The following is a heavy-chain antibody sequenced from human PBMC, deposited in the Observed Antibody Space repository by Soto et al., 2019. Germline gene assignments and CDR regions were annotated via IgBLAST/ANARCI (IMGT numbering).Heavy chain of an antibody. J-gene: IGHJ4*02. V-gene: IGHV1-69*01. CDR1: GGTVSSYA. D-gene: IGHD4-17*01. CDR3: ARDVSSYTTGLRGYDL. CDR2: FIPIFVSA. Sequence: QLHLVQSGAEVKKAGSSVKVSCKASGGTVSSYAITWVRQAPGKGLEWMGVFIPIFVSAHYAPKFQGRITITADESTSTAYMELSGLTSEDTAIYYCARDVSSYTTGLRGYDLWGQGTQVTVSS.